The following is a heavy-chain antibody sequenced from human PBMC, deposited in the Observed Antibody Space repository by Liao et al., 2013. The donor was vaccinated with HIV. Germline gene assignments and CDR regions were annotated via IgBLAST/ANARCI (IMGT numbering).Heavy chain of an antibody. CDR1: GGSISSYQ. CDR2: VYYSGST. J-gene: IGHJ4*02. D-gene: IGHD4-23*01. CDR3: ARGGGGKGFDS. Sequence: QVQLQESGPGLVKPSETLSLTCTVSGGSISSYQWTWIRQSPGKGLEWIGHVYYSGSTNYNSSLKSRVTISVDTSKNQFSLKVTYVTAADTAVYYCARGGGGKGFDSWGRGNPGHRLL. V-gene: IGHV4-59*01.